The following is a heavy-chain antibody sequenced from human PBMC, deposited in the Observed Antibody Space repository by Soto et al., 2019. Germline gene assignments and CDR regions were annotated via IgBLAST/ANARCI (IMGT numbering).Heavy chain of an antibody. Sequence: LSLTCALSGDSTGDSYWSWIRQPAGKGLESLGRLSASGRTNYSPSLQSRVTMSLDRSKNRFSLRLTSVSAADTAVYFCARGMGRYFDLWGRGTLVTVSS. V-gene: IGHV4-4*07. CDR3: ARGMGRYFDL. D-gene: IGHD2-8*01. CDR1: GDSTGDSY. CDR2: LSASGRT. J-gene: IGHJ2*01.